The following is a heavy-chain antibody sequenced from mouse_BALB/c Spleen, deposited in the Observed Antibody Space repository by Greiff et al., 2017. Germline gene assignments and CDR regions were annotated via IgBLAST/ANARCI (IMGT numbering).Heavy chain of an antibody. Sequence: DVMLVESGGGLVKPGGSLKLSCAASGFTFSSYAMSWVRQSPEKRLEWVAEISSGGSYTYYPDTVTGRFTISRDNAKNTLYLEMSSLRSEDTAMYYCAREGLLRGAMDYWGQGTSVTVSS. J-gene: IGHJ4*01. CDR1: GFTFSSYA. CDR2: ISSGGSYT. V-gene: IGHV5-9-4*01. CDR3: AREGLLRGAMDY. D-gene: IGHD2-3*01.